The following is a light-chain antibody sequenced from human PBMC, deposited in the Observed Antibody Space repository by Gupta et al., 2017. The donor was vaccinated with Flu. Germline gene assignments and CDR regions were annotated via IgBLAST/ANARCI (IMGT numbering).Light chain of an antibody. CDR3: QQYNSYPVT. Sequence: PSSAFASVGDRVTITCRARHGISTWLAWYQPTPGEAPNLLIYAASRGQTGIPSRFSGSGSGTDFTLTISTRQPEDFATYYCQQYNSYPVTFGGGTXVEIK. V-gene: IGKV1-12*01. CDR2: AAS. CDR1: HGISTW. J-gene: IGKJ4*01.